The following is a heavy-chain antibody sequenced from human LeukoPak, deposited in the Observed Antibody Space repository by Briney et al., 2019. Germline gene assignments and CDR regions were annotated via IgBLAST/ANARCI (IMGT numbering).Heavy chain of an antibody. CDR3: ARVNDCPRCHFDS. Sequence: PGGSLRLSCAASGFTFSGHWMHWVRQAPGKGLVWVSRISTDGSSTVYADSVKGRFTISRDNAKNTLYLQMNGLRAEDTAVYYCARVNDCPRCHFDSWGQGTLVTVSS. CDR2: ISTDGSST. CDR1: GFTFSGHW. J-gene: IGHJ4*02. D-gene: IGHD2-21*02. V-gene: IGHV3-74*01.